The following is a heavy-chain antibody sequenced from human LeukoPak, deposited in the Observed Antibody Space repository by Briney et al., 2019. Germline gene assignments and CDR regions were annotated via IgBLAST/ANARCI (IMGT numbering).Heavy chain of an antibody. Sequence: PSQTLSLTCAVSGGSISSGGYSWSWIRQPPGKGVEWIGYIYHSGSTYYNPSLKSRVTISVDRSKNQFSLKLSSVTAADTAVYYCARGNSGSYYSLDYWGQGTLVTVSS. D-gene: IGHD3-10*01. CDR3: ARGNSGSYYSLDY. CDR2: IYHSGST. J-gene: IGHJ4*02. CDR1: GGSISSGGYS. V-gene: IGHV4-30-2*01.